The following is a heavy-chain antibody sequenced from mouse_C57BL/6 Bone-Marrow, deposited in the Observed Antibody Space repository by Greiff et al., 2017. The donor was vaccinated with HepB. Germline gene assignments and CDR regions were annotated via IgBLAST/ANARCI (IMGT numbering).Heavy chain of an antibody. CDR3: ARWGYYYGSSYWWYFDV. J-gene: IGHJ1*03. CDR2: INPDSSTI. CDR1: GIDFSRYW. V-gene: IGHV4-1*01. D-gene: IGHD1-1*01. Sequence: DVMLVESGGGLVQPGGSLKLSCAASGIDFSRYWMSWVRRAPGKGLEWIGEINPDSSTINYAPSLKDKFIISRDHAKNTLYLHMSKVRSEDTALYYCARWGYYYGSSYWWYFDVWGTGTTVTVSS.